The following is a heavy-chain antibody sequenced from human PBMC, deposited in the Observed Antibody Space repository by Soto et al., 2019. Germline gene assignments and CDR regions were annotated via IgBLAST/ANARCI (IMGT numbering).Heavy chain of an antibody. J-gene: IGHJ5*02. CDR3: ASDMSPT. CDR2: MNPNSGHT. CDR1: GYTFTSHD. V-gene: IGHV1-8*01. D-gene: IGHD3-9*01. Sequence: QVQLVQSGAEVKKPGASVKVSCKASGYTFTSHDINWMRQTTGQGLEWMGWMNPNSGHTNSAQKFQGRVTMTRDTSINTAYMDLTNLRSEAAAIYYCASDMSPTWGQGTLVTVSS.